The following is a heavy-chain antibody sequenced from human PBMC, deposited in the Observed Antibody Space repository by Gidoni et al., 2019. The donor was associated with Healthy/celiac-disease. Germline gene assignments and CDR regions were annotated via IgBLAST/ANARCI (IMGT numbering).Heavy chain of an antibody. Sequence: EVQLLESGGGFVQSGGSLRLSCAASGFTFSSYAMSGVRQAPGKGLEWVTAISGSGGSTYYADSVKGRFTISRDNSKNTLYLQMNSLRAEDTAVYYCAKSWDSSGYYLRGYFDYWGQGTLVTVSS. CDR3: AKSWDSSGYYLRGYFDY. CDR1: GFTFSSYA. J-gene: IGHJ4*02. CDR2: ISGSGGST. D-gene: IGHD3-22*01. V-gene: IGHV3-23*01.